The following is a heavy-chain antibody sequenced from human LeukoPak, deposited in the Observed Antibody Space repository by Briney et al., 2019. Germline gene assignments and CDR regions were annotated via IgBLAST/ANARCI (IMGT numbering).Heavy chain of an antibody. CDR2: IYYSGST. Sequence: SETLSLTCTVSGGSISSYYWSWIRQPPGKGLEWIGYIYYSGSTNYNPSLKSRVTISVDTSKNQSSLKLSSVTAADTAVYYCARLNSSSWYHYYYMDVWGKGTTVTVSS. J-gene: IGHJ6*03. CDR1: GGSISSYY. D-gene: IGHD6-13*01. V-gene: IGHV4-59*08. CDR3: ARLNSSSWYHYYYMDV.